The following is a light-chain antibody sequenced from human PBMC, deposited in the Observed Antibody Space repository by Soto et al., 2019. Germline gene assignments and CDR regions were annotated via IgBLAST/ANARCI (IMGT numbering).Light chain of an antibody. CDR3: SSYAATFLRV. Sequence: QSALTQPASVSGSPGQSVTISCAGSSSDIGTYNYVSWYQHHPGNAPKLLIFEVTNRPSGVSDRFSGSKSGNTASLTISGLQADDEADYYCSSYAATFLRVFGSGTKLTVL. CDR2: EVT. V-gene: IGLV2-14*01. CDR1: SSDIGTYNY. J-gene: IGLJ1*01.